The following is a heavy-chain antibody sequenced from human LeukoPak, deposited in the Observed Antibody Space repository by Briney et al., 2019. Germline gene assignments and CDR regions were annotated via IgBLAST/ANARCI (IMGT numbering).Heavy chain of an antibody. CDR1: GYSFTSYW. CDR2: IYPGDSDT. CDR3: ARGGITIFGVVNFDY. J-gene: IGHJ4*02. D-gene: IGHD3-3*01. Sequence: GESLQISCKGSGYSFTSYWIGWVRQMPGKGLEWMGIIYPGDSDTRYSPSFQGQVTISADKSISTAYLQWSSLKASDTAMYYCARGGITIFGVVNFDYWGQGTLVTVSS. V-gene: IGHV5-51*01.